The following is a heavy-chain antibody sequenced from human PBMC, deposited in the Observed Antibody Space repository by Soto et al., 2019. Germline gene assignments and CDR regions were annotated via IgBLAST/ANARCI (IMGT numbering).Heavy chain of an antibody. V-gene: IGHV4-34*01. CDR3: ARGRNYVWGSYRKYFDY. CDR2: INHSGST. CDR1: GGSFSGYY. J-gene: IGHJ4*02. Sequence: SETLSLTCAVYGGSFSGYYWSWIRQPPGKGLEWIGEINHSGSTNYNPSLKSRVTISVDTSKNQFSLKLSSVTAADTAVYYCARGRNYVWGSYRKYFDYWGQGTKVTVSS. D-gene: IGHD3-16*02.